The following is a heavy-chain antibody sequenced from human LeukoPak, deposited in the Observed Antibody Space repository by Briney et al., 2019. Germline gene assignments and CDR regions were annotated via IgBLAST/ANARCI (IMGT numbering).Heavy chain of an antibody. D-gene: IGHD3-9*01. J-gene: IGHJ4*02. CDR1: GFTFSLYW. V-gene: IGHV3-7*03. CDR2: IKQDGSEK. Sequence: GGSLRLSCAASGFTFSLYWMNWVRRAPGKGLEWVANIKQDGSEKNYVDSVRGRFTISRDNAKNSLYLQMNNLRVEDTAMYYCAGGTGFIIKDWGQGTLVTVSS. CDR3: AGGTGFIIKD.